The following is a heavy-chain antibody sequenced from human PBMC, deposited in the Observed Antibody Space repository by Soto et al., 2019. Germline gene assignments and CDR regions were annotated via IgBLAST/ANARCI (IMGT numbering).Heavy chain of an antibody. CDR3: ARIRYYDSSGYLFDY. Sequence: SGPTLVNPTQTLTLTCTFSGFSLITSGMCVSWIRQPPGKALEWLALIDWDDDKYYSTSLKTRLTISKDTSKNQVVLTMTNMDPVDTATYHCARIRYYDSSGYLFDYWGQGTLVTVSS. J-gene: IGHJ4*02. D-gene: IGHD3-22*01. CDR1: GFSLITSGMC. V-gene: IGHV2-70*01. CDR2: IDWDDDK.